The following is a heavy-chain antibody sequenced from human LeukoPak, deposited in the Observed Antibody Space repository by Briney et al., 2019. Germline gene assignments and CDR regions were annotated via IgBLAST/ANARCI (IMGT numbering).Heavy chain of an antibody. Sequence: SETLSLTCIVSGGSISSYYWSWIRQPPGKGLEWIGYIYYSGSTNYNPSLKSRVTISVDTSKNQFSLKLSSVTAADTAVYYCTRDGPRSSGYPDNWGQGTLVTVSS. D-gene: IGHD3-22*01. CDR2: IYYSGST. CDR3: TRDGPRSSGYPDN. V-gene: IGHV4-59*12. J-gene: IGHJ4*02. CDR1: GGSISSYY.